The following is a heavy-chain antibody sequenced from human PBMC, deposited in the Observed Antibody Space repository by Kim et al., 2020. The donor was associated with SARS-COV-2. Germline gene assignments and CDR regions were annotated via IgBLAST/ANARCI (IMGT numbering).Heavy chain of an antibody. J-gene: IGHJ4*02. CDR3: ARGRDGYNYFDY. D-gene: IGHD5-12*01. Sequence: GGSLRLSCAASGFTFSSYAMHWVRQAPGKGLEWVAVISYDGSNKYYADSVKGRFTISRDNFKNTLYLQMNSLRAEDTAVYYCARGRDGYNYFDYWGQGTLVTVSS. CDR1: GFTFSSYA. CDR2: ISYDGSNK. V-gene: IGHV3-30*04.